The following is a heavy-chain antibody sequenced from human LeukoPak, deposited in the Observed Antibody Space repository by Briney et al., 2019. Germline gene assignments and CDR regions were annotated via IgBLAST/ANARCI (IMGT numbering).Heavy chain of an antibody. D-gene: IGHD3-22*01. Sequence: PGGSLRLSCAASGFTFSSYAMSWVRQAPGKGLEWFSGISTSGGSSSYADSVKGRFTISRDNPRNTLYMQMNSLRAEDTALYYCAIMHPYYDGSGYWVQWGQGTLVTVSS. CDR3: AIMHPYYDGSGYWVQ. J-gene: IGHJ4*02. CDR2: ISTSGGSS. V-gene: IGHV3-23*01. CDR1: GFTFSSYA.